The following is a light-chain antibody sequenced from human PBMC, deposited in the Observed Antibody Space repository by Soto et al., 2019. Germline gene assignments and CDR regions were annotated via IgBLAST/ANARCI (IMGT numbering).Light chain of an antibody. CDR2: GVS. V-gene: IGLV2-14*01. CDR3: SSYTSSSLPYV. CDR1: SSDVGGYDY. Sequence: QSALTQPASVSGSPGQSISISCTGTSSDVGGYDYVSWYQQHPGKAPKLMIYGVSNRPSGVSNRFSGSKSANTASLSISGLQTEDEADYYCSSYTSSSLPYVFGTGTKLTVL. J-gene: IGLJ1*01.